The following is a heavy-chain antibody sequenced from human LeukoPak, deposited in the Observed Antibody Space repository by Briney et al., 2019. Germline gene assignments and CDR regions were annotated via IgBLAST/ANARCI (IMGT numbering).Heavy chain of an antibody. Sequence: SGPTLVNPTQTLTLTCTFSGFSLNTGGMCVSWIRQPPGKALEWLARIDWDDDKFYSTALTTRLTISKDISKNQVVLTMTNLDPADTATYYCARIRAVSGNFLLDYWGQGTLVTVSS. CDR2: IDWDDDK. J-gene: IGHJ4*02. D-gene: IGHD6-19*01. V-gene: IGHV2-70*17. CDR1: GFSLNTGGMC. CDR3: ARIRAVSGNFLLDY.